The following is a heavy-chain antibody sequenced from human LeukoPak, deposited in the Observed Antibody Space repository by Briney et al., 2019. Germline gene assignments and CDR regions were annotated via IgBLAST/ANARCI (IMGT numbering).Heavy chain of an antibody. CDR3: ARVLAVAVLFDAFDI. D-gene: IGHD6-19*01. J-gene: IGHJ3*02. CDR2: ISIRSSYI. V-gene: IGHV3-21*01. Sequence: GGSLRPSCAASGFTFSSYSMNWVRQAPGKGLEWVSSISIRSSYIYYADSVKGRFTISRDNAKNSLYLQINSLRVEDTAVCYCARVLAVAVLFDAFDIWGQGTMVTVSS. CDR1: GFTFSSYS.